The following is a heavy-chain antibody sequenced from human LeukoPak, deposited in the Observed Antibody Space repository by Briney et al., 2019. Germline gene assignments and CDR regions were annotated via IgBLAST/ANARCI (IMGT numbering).Heavy chain of an antibody. J-gene: IGHJ4*02. D-gene: IGHD7-27*01. CDR3: ARFSPRAMGNYLDF. V-gene: IGHV4-59*08. Sequence: SETLSLTCSVSDGSTTGYYWSWIRQPPGKGLEWIAYVYYTGRTLYNPSLESRVTISVDTSKIQFSLTVTSVTAADTAVYYCARFSPRAMGNYLDFWGQGTLVTVSS. CDR2: VYYTGRT. CDR1: DGSTTGYY.